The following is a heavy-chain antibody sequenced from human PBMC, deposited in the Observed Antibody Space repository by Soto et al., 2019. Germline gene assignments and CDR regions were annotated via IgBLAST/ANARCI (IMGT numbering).Heavy chain of an antibody. Sequence: SETLSLTCAVSGGSISSYYWSWIRQPAGKGLEWIGRIYTSGSTNYNPSLKSRVTMSVDTSKNQFSLKLSSVTAADTAVYYCARDYGYYDFWSGPDGLDVWGQGTTVTVSS. CDR1: GGSISSYY. J-gene: IGHJ6*02. V-gene: IGHV4-4*07. CDR3: ARDYGYYDFWSGPDGLDV. D-gene: IGHD3-3*01. CDR2: IYTSGST.